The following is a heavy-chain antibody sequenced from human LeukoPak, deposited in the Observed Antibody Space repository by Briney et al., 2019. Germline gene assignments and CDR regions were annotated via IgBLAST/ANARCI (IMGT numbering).Heavy chain of an antibody. J-gene: IGHJ4*02. CDR3: ARVAYCGGDCSGPIDY. Sequence: SETLSLTCTVSGGSISSGGYYWSWIRQHPGKGLEWIGHFYYSGSTYYNPSLKSRVTISVDTAKNQFSLRLSSVTAADTAIYYCARVAYCGGDCSGPIDYWGQGTLVTVSS. CDR2: FYYSGST. CDR1: GGSISSGGYY. D-gene: IGHD2-21*02. V-gene: IGHV4-31*03.